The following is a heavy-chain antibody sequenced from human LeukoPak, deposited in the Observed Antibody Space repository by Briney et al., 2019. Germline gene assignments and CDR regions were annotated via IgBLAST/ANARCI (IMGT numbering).Heavy chain of an antibody. D-gene: IGHD6-19*01. CDR2: INPNSGDT. CDR1: GYTFTGYY. CDR3: ARDKSGNSGWYSYFDY. V-gene: IGHV1-2*02. Sequence: ASVKASCKASGYTFTGYYMHWVRQAPGQGLEWMGWINPNSGDTNYAQKFQGRVTMTRDTSISTAYMELSRLRSDDTAVHYCARDKSGNSGWYSYFDYWGQGTLVTVSS. J-gene: IGHJ4*02.